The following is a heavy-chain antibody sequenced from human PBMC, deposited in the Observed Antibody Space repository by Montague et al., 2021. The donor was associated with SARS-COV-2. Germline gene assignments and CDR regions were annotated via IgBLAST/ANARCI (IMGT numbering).Heavy chain of an antibody. CDR3: ARDLNDYVWGSYRYFDY. Sequence: SLRLSCAASGFTFSDYYMSWIRQAPGKGLEWVSYISSSSSYTNYADSVKGRFTISRDNAKNSLYLQMNSLRAEDTAVYYCARDLNDYVWGSYRYFDYWGQGTLVTVSS. V-gene: IGHV3-11*06. J-gene: IGHJ4*02. CDR2: ISSSSSYT. D-gene: IGHD3-16*02. CDR1: GFTFSDYY.